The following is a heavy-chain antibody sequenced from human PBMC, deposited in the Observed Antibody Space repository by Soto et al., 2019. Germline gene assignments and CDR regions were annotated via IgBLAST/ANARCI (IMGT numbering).Heavy chain of an antibody. Sequence: RASVKVSCKASGYSFTTYGIFWVRQAPGQGLEWMGWISPYNGKTNYAQNLQGRVSMTTDTSTTTAYMELRSLRSDDTAVYYCARPYDSSQSPRFDYWGQGTLVTVSS. V-gene: IGHV1-18*01. CDR1: GYSFTTYG. CDR2: ISPYNGKT. CDR3: ARPYDSSQSPRFDY. J-gene: IGHJ4*02. D-gene: IGHD3-22*01.